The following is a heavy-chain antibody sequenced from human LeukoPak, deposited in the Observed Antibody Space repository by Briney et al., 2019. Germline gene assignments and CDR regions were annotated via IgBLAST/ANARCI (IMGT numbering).Heavy chain of an antibody. CDR1: GGXISSYY. CDR3: ARHHYGSGSFYSPVDY. J-gene: IGHJ4*02. V-gene: IGHV4-59*08. Sequence: PSETLSLTCTVSGGXISSYYWSWIRQPPGKRLEWIGYIYYSGSTNYNPSLKSRVTISVDTSKNQFSLKLSSVTAADTAVYYCARHHYGSGSFYSPVDYWGQGTLVTVSS. D-gene: IGHD3-10*01. CDR2: IYYSGST.